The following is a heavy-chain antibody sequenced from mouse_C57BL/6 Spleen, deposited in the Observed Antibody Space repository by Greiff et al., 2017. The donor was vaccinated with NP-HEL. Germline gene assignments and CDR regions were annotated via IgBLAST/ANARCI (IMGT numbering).Heavy chain of an antibody. CDR1: GYTFTSYW. V-gene: IGHV1-50*01. D-gene: IGHD2-5*01. CDR2: IDPSDSYT. J-gene: IGHJ3*01. Sequence: QVQLQQSGAELVKPGASVKLSCKASGYTFTSYWMQWVKQRPGQGLEWIGEIDPSDSYTNYNQKFKGKATLTVDTSSSTAYMQLSSLTSEDSAVYYCARPYYSNSLSYWGQGTLVTVSA. CDR3: ARPYYSNSLSY.